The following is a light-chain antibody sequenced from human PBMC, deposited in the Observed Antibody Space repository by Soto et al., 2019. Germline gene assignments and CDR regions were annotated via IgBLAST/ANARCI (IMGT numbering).Light chain of an antibody. Sequence: IPITQSPSSLSASVGSRVSITCRASQGINNYLAWYQQKQGKVPTVLIYAASTLQPGVPSRFSGSGSGTDFTITINRLKPDDSETDEGQNYDSDPITFCQGTRLEIK. CDR1: QGINNY. J-gene: IGKJ5*01. V-gene: IGKV1-27*01. CDR3: QNYDSDPIT. CDR2: AAS.